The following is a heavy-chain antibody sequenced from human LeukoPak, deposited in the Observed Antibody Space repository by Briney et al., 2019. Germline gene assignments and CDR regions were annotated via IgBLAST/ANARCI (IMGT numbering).Heavy chain of an antibody. CDR3: ARSSVTMVRGVIYDAFDI. CDR2: IYYSGST. J-gene: IGHJ3*02. CDR1: GGSLSSGSYY. Sequence: ASETLSLTCTVSGGSLSSGSYYWSWIRQPPGKGLEWIGYIYYSGSTNYNPSLKSRVTISVDTSKNHFSLKLRSVTAADTAVYYCARSSVTMVRGVIYDAFDIWGQGTMVTVSS. D-gene: IGHD3-10*01. V-gene: IGHV4-61*03.